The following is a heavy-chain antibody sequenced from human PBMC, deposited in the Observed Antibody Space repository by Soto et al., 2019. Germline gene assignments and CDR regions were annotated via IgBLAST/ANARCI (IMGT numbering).Heavy chain of an antibody. V-gene: IGHV1-3*01. CDR1: GYTFTTYA. CDR2: INAGNGNT. CDR3: AKSPRGEMATD. D-gene: IGHD5-12*01. J-gene: IGHJ4*02. Sequence: QVQLVQSGAEVKKPGASVKVSCKASGYTFTTYAMHWVRQAPGQRLEWMGWINAGNGNTEYSQRFQGRVTITSDTSASTAYMELRNLGSDDTAVYFCAKSPRGEMATDWGQGTLVTVSS.